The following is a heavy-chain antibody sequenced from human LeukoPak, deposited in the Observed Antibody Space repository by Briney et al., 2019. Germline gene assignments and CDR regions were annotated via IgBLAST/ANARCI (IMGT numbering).Heavy chain of an antibody. CDR1: GFTFSSHF. D-gene: IGHD4/OR15-4a*01. CDR3: TRTNYPD. J-gene: IGHJ4*02. Sequence: GGSLRLSCAASGFTFSSHFMNWVRQAPGKGLEWVSSISGSGSYIYYAESLKGRFTISRDNAKKSLYLQMNSLKAEDTAIYYCTRTNYPDWGQGTLVTVSS. V-gene: IGHV3-21*01. CDR2: ISGSGSYI.